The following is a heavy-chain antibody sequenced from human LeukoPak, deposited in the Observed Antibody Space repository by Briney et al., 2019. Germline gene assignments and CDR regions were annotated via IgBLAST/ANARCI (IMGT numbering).Heavy chain of an antibody. J-gene: IGHJ6*02. CDR2: ISTDGKST. V-gene: IGHV3-74*01. D-gene: IGHD2-2*01. Sequence: GGSLRLSCVASGLTFSNYWMLWVRQAPGKGLMWVSLISTDGKSTRYAESVKGRFTISRDNAKNALYLQMDILRVEDTALYFCVRDYQFIQEVWGQGTTVTVSS. CDR1: GLTFSNYW. CDR3: VRDYQFIQEV.